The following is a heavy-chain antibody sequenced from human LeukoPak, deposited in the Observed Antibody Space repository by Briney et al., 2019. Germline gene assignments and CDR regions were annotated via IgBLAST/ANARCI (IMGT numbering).Heavy chain of an antibody. V-gene: IGHV5-51*01. Sequence: GASLKSSSNGSGYSFTSYWIGWVRRMPGKGLEWMGIIYPGDSDTKYSPSFQGQVTISADKSISTAYLQWNSLKASDTAMYYCARAVGLQGHFDIWGQGTMVTVSP. CDR1: GYSFTSYW. CDR3: ARAVGLQGHFDI. J-gene: IGHJ3*02. CDR2: IYPGDSDT. D-gene: IGHD4-11*01.